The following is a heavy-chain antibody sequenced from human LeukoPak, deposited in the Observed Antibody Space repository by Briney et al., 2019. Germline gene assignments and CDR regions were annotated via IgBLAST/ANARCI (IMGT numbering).Heavy chain of an antibody. V-gene: IGHV5-51*01. CDR1: GYSFTYYY. Sequence: GESLKISCKTSGYSFTYYYIAWVRQMPGKGLELMGIIYPGDSDTRYSPSFQGQVTISADNSMKTAYLQWNSLQASDTDIYYCARATTPAGDGDWFDPWGEGTLVTVSS. CDR2: IYPGDSDT. J-gene: IGHJ5*02. CDR3: ARATTPAGDGDWFDP. D-gene: IGHD4-17*01.